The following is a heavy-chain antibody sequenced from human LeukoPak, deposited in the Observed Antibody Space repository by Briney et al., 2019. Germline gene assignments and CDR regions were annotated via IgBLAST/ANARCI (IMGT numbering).Heavy chain of an antibody. CDR1: GFTFSSYW. V-gene: IGHV3-7*01. Sequence: PGGPLRLSCAASGFTFSSYWMSWVRQAPGKGLEWVANIKHDGSEKYYVDSVKGRFNISRDSAKNSVYLQMNSLRAEDTAVYYCARGIRFFEWFLDYWGQGTLVTVSS. D-gene: IGHD3-3*01. CDR2: IKHDGSEK. J-gene: IGHJ4*02. CDR3: ARGIRFFEWFLDY.